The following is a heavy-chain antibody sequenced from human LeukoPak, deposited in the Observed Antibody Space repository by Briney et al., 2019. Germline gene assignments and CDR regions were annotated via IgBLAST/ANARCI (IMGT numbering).Heavy chain of an antibody. D-gene: IGHD6-19*01. CDR2: INPNSGAT. V-gene: IGHV1-2*02. CDR3: ARDRFNSGWYPHFDY. Sequence: ASVKVSCKASGYTFTSFYLHWLRQAPGQGLEWMAWINPNSGATNFAQKFQGRATMTRDMSISTAYMELNRLTSDDTAVYYCARDRFNSGWYPHFDYWGQGTLVTVSS. CDR1: GYTFTSFY. J-gene: IGHJ4*02.